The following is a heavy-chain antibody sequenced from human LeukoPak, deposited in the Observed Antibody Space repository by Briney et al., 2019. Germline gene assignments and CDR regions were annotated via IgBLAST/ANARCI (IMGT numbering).Heavy chain of an antibody. D-gene: IGHD6-25*01. CDR1: GFTVSSNY. CDR2: IYSGSST. V-gene: IGHV3-66*01. CDR3: ARARLEGEGLDY. J-gene: IGHJ4*02. Sequence: GGSLRLSCAASGFTVSSNYMSWVRQAPGKGLEWASVIYSGSSTYYADSVKGRFTISRDNSKNTLYLQMNSLRAEDTAVYYCARARLEGEGLDYWGQGTLVTVSS.